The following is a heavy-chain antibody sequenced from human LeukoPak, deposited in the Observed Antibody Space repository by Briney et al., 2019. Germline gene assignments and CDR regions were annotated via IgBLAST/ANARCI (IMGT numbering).Heavy chain of an antibody. J-gene: IGHJ4*02. CDR1: GFTFRSFG. V-gene: IGHV3-30*03. CDR3: ARGHPHGWELYLDY. D-gene: IGHD1-26*01. Sequence: GGSLRLSCAASGFTFRSFGMHWVRQAPGKGLEWVAVISYDGNNEWYADSVKGRFTVSRDNSKNTLYLQMNSLRVEDTAVYYCARGHPHGWELYLDYWGQGTLVTVSS. CDR2: ISYDGNNE.